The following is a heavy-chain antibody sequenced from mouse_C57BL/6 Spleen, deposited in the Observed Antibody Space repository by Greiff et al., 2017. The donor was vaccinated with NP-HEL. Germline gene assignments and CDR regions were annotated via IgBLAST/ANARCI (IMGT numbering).Heavy chain of an antibody. J-gene: IGHJ2*01. V-gene: IGHV1-69*01. CDR3: ARSEKWLGY. Sequence: VQLQQPGAELVMPGASVKLSCKASGYTFTSYWMHWVKQRPGQGLEWIGEIDPSDSYTNYNQKFKGKSTLTVDKSSSTAYMQLSSLTSEDSAVYYCARSEKWLGYWGQGTTLTVSS. CDR2: IDPSDSYT. D-gene: IGHD2-2*01. CDR1: GYTFTSYW.